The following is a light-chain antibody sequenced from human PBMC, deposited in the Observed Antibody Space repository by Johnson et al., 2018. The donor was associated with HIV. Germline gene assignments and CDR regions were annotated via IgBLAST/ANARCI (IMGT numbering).Light chain of an antibody. CDR1: SSNVGSSF. Sequence: QFVLTQPPSVSAAPGQTVTISCSGSSSNVGSSFVSWYRQVPGTAPKLLIYDNNKRPSGIPGRFSWSKSGPSATLGITGLQTGDEADYYCGTWDSSLTSYVFGAGTKVTVL. J-gene: IGLJ1*01. CDR2: DNN. CDR3: GTWDSSLTSYV. V-gene: IGLV1-51*01.